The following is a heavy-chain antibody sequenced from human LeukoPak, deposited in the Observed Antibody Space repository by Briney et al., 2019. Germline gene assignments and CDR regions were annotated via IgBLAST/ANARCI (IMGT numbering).Heavy chain of an antibody. Sequence: SETLSLTCAVYGGSFSVYYWSWIRQPPGKGLEWMGEINRGGSANYSPSLKSRVTISLDLSKNQVCVKLSSVTAADTGMYYCGLSTTKATTWTIDYWGQGTLVTVSS. J-gene: IGHJ4*02. D-gene: IGHD4-17*01. CDR3: GLSTTKATTWTIDY. V-gene: IGHV4-34*01. CDR2: INRGGSA. CDR1: GGSFSVYY.